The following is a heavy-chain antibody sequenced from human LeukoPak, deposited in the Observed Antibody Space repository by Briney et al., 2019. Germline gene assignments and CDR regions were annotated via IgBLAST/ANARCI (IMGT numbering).Heavy chain of an antibody. J-gene: IGHJ4*02. CDR3: AAWTMTTVVTPSY. D-gene: IGHD4-23*01. Sequence: GASVKVSCKASGFTFTSSAMQWVRQARGQRLEWIGWIVVGSGNTNYAQKFQERVTITRDMSTSTAYMELSSLRSEDTAVYYCAAWTMTTVVTPSYWGQGTLVTVSS. CDR2: IVVGSGNT. CDR1: GFTFTSSA. V-gene: IGHV1-58*02.